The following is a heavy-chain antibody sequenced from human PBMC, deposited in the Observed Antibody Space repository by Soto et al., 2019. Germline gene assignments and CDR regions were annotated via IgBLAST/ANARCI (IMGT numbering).Heavy chain of an antibody. CDR3: AKDWDYYDSSGYECFDY. J-gene: IGHJ4*02. CDR2: ISYDGSNK. D-gene: IGHD3-22*01. Sequence: QVQLVESGGGVVQPGRSLRLSCAASGFTFSSYGMHWVRQAPGKGLEWVAVISYDGSNKYYADSVKGRFTNSRDNSKNTLYLQMNSLRAEDTAVYYCAKDWDYYDSSGYECFDYWGQGTLVTVSS. V-gene: IGHV3-30*18. CDR1: GFTFSSYG.